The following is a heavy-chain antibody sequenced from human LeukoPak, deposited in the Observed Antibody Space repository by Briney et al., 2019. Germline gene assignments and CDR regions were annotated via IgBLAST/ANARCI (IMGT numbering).Heavy chain of an antibody. Sequence: VASVKVSCKASGYTFTSYDINWVRQATGQGLEWMGWMNPNSGNTGYAQKFQGRVTMTRNTSISTAYMELSSLRSEDTAVYYCSIYGDYSRGFDYWGQGTLVTVSS. CDR3: SIYGDYSRGFDY. CDR2: MNPNSGNT. J-gene: IGHJ4*02. D-gene: IGHD4-17*01. V-gene: IGHV1-8*01. CDR1: GYTFTSYD.